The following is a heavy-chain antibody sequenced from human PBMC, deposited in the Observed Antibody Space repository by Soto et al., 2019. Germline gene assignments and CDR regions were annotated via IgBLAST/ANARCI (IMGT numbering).Heavy chain of an antibody. Sequence: GESLKISCKGSGYSFTSYWIGWVRQMPGKGLEWMGIIYPGDSDTRYSPSFQGHVTISADKSISTAYLQWSSLKASDTAMYYCARGDGGGSRGGYYYYYYGMDVWGQGTTVTVSS. CDR1: GYSFTSYW. V-gene: IGHV5-51*01. CDR3: ARGDGGGSRGGYYYYYYGMDV. CDR2: IYPGDSDT. J-gene: IGHJ6*02. D-gene: IGHD2-15*01.